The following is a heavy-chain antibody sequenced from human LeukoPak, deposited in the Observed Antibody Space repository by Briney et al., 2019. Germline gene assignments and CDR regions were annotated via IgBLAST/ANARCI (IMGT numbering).Heavy chain of an antibody. D-gene: IGHD3-22*01. J-gene: IGHJ4*02. CDR1: GYTFTGYY. Sequence: ASVKVSCKASGYTFTGYYMHWVRQAPGQGLEWMGWINPNSGGTNYAQKIQGRVTMTRDTSISTAYMELSRLRSDDTAVYYCARDFVSSGYYDYWGQGTLVTVSS. CDR2: INPNSGGT. V-gene: IGHV1-2*02. CDR3: ARDFVSSGYYDY.